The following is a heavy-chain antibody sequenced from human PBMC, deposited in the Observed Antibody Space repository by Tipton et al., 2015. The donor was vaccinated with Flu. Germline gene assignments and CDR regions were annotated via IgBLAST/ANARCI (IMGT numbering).Heavy chain of an antibody. CDR1: GGSISSFY. CDR3: AREREDGDYSDY. Sequence: LSLTCTVSGGSISSFYWSWIRQPPGKGLEWIGYFYYGETTKYNPSLKSRVTMSIDTSKNQFSLNLSSVTAADTAVYYCAREREDGDYSDYWGQGTLVTVSS. CDR2: FYYGETT. V-gene: IGHV4-59*12. J-gene: IGHJ4*02. D-gene: IGHD4-17*01.